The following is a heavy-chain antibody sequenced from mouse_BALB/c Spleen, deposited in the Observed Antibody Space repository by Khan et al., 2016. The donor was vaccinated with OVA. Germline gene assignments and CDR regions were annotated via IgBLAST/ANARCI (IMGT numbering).Heavy chain of an antibody. V-gene: IGHV2-6-1*01. CDR3: ARQPYYHYYIMDY. D-gene: IGHD2-10*01. Sequence: QVQLQQPGPALVAPSQSLSITCTISGFSLTNYGVHWVRQPPGKGLEWLVVIWSDGSTTYNSALKSRLSISKDNSKSQVFLKMNSLQTDDTAMYYCARQPYYHYYIMDYWGQGTSVTVSS. CDR1: GFSLTNYG. J-gene: IGHJ4*01. CDR2: IWSDGST.